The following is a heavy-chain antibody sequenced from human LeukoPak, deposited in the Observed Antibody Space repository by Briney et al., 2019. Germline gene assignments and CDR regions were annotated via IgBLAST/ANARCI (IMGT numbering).Heavy chain of an antibody. J-gene: IGHJ4*02. V-gene: IGHV4-39*01. CDR1: GGSISSSSYY. CDR2: IYYSGST. Sequence: PSETLSLTCTVSGGSISSSSYYWGWIRQPPGKGLEWIGSIYYSGSTYYNPSLKSRVTISVDTSKNQFSLKLSSVTAADTAVYYCARSLYSSSWYSPPRWPFDYWGQGTLVTVSS. D-gene: IGHD6-13*01. CDR3: ARSLYSSSWYSPPRWPFDY.